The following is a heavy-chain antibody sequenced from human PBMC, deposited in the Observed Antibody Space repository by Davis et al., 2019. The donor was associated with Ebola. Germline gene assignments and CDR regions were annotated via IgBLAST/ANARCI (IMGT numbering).Heavy chain of an antibody. CDR1: GDSVFGKNGA. Sequence: HSQTLSLTCAISGDSVFGKNGAWNWIRQSPSRGLEWLGRTFYGSKWNSDYAVPVKSRITINADTSKNQFSLQLNSVTPEDTAVYYCGRGWLQSGIGSWGQGTLVTVSS. CDR2: TFYGSKWNS. CDR3: GRGWLQSGIGS. D-gene: IGHD5-24*01. V-gene: IGHV6-1*01. J-gene: IGHJ4*02.